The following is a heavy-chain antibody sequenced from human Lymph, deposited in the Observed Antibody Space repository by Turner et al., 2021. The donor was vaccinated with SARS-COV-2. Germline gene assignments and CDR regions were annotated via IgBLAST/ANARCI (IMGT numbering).Heavy chain of an antibody. CDR2: ITSSGGST. D-gene: IGHD5-12*01. V-gene: IGHV3-23*04. CDR3: ERDGSITSGDDCFDY. Sequence: EVQLVESGGGLVKPGGSLRLSCAASGFTFSTYAMTWVRHAQGKGQGWVSGITSSGGSTYNDDAVKGRCKFTRDNYKNKMSLQMNSMRVEDTAVDFCERDGSITSGDDCFDYWGQGTLVTVPS. J-gene: IGHJ4*02. CDR1: GFTFSTYA.